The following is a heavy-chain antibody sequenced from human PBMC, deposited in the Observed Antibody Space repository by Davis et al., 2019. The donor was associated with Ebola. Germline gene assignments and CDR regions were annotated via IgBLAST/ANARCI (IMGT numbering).Heavy chain of an antibody. CDR1: GGPISTYY. D-gene: IGHD6-13*01. J-gene: IGHJ4*02. CDR3: AGGISSSWYFR. V-gene: IGHV4-59*01. CDR2: IYYSGST. Sequence: PSETLSLTCTASGGPISTYYWTWIRQPPGKGLVWIGYIYYSGSTNYNPSLKSRVTISVDTSKNQFSLKLSSVTAADTAVYYCAGGISSSWYFRWGQGTLVTVSS.